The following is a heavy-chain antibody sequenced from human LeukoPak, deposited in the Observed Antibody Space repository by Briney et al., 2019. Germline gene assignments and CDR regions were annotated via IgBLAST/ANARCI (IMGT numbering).Heavy chain of an antibody. CDR2: IYPGDSDT. CDR3: AREYCSGGSCYQSTHYYMDV. V-gene: IGHV5-51*01. CDR1: GYSFTSYW. D-gene: IGHD2-15*01. Sequence: GESLKISCKGSGYSFTSYWIGGVRQMPGKGLEWMGIIYPGDSDTRYSPSFQGQVTISADKSISTAYLQWSSLKASDTAMYYCAREYCSGGSCYQSTHYYMDVWGKGTTVTVSS. J-gene: IGHJ6*03.